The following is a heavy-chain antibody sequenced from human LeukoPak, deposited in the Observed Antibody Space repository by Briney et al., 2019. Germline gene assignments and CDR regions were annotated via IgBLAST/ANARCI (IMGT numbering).Heavy chain of an antibody. CDR3: ARYLTATDAFDI. CDR2: IYYSGST. D-gene: IGHD2-8*01. CDR1: GGSISSYY. J-gene: IGHJ3*02. V-gene: IGHV4-59*08. Sequence: KASETLSLTCTVSGGSISSYYWSWIRQPPGKGLEWIGYIYYSGSTNYNPSLKSRVTISVDTSKNQFSLKLSSVTAADTAVYYCARYLTATDAFDIWDQGTMVTVSS.